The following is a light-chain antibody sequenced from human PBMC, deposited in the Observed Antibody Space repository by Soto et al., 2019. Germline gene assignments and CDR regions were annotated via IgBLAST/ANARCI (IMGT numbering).Light chain of an antibody. J-gene: IGLJ2*01. V-gene: IGLV1-40*01. CDR1: SSNIGAGYD. CDR2: GNS. Sequence: QSVLTQPPSVSGAPGQRVTISCTGSSSNIGAGYDVHWYQQLPGTAPKLLIYGNSNRPSGVPDRFSGSKSGTSASLAITGLQGGDGAGYYCQSYDSSLSAMVFGGGTKLTVL. CDR3: QSYDSSLSAMV.